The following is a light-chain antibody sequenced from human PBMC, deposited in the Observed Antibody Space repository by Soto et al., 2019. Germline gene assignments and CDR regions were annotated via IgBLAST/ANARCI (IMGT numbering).Light chain of an antibody. CDR1: SSDVGGYNY. CDR2: DVT. Sequence: QSALTQPASVSGSPGQSITISCTGTSSDVGGYNYVSWYQQHPGTAPKLMIYDVTNRPSGVSNRFSGSKSGNTASLTISGLQAEDEADYYCSSYTGSSPLVVFGGGTKLTVL. J-gene: IGLJ3*02. CDR3: SSYTGSSPLVV. V-gene: IGLV2-14*01.